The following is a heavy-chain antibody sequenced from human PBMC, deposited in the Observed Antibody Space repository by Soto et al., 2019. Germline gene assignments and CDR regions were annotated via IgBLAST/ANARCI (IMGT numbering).Heavy chain of an antibody. CDR2: IYHSGST. J-gene: IGHJ3*02. V-gene: IGHV4-4*02. CDR3: ARGPSTVMPNAFDI. Sequence: SETLSLTCAVSSGSISSSNWWSLVRQPPGKGLEWIGEIYHSGSTNYNPSLKSRVTISVDKSKNQFSLKLSSVTAADTAVYYCARGPSTVMPNAFDIWGQGTMVTVSS. CDR1: SGSISSSNW. D-gene: IGHD4-17*01.